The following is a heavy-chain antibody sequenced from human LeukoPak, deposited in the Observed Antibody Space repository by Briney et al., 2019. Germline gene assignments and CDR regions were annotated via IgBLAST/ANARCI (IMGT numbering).Heavy chain of an antibody. CDR1: GVSISSYY. D-gene: IGHD6-13*01. CDR3: ASQYSSSWYYFDY. CDR2: IYYSGST. J-gene: IGHJ4*02. Sequence: SETLSLTCTVSGVSISSYYWSWIRQPPGKGLEWIGYIYYSGSTNYNPSLKSRVTISVDTSKNQFSLKLSSVTAADTAVYYCASQYSSSWYYFDYWGQGTLVTVSS. V-gene: IGHV4-59*01.